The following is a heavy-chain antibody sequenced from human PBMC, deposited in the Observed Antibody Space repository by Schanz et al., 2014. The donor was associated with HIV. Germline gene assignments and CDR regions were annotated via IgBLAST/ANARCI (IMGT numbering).Heavy chain of an antibody. V-gene: IGHV3-33*05. J-gene: IGHJ4*02. CDR1: GVPFRNYG. CDR2: ISYDGSNK. CDR3: AKGFPDNNHSYFRY. Sequence: QVQLVESGGGVVQPGTSLRLSCAASGVPFRNYGMHWVRQAPGKGLEWAAVISYDGSNKYYAVSVKGRFTISRDNSKNTLYLQMNSLRVEDTAVYYCAKGFPDNNHSYFRYWGQGTLVTVSS. D-gene: IGHD3-10*01.